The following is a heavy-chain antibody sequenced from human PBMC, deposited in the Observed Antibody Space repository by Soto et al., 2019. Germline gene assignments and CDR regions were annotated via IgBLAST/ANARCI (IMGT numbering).Heavy chain of an antibody. D-gene: IGHD3-3*01. CDR2: TSWNSGYI. J-gene: IGHJ6*02. CDR1: GFTFDDHA. V-gene: IGHV3-9*01. Sequence: EVQLVESGGGLVQPGRSLRLSCIASGFTFDDHAMHWVRQAPGKGLEWVSGTSWNSGYIGYADSVKGRFTISRDNAKNSVHLQMNSLRAEDTAFYYCARTPFGVVAGYGLDVWGQGTTVTVSS. CDR3: ARTPFGVVAGYGLDV.